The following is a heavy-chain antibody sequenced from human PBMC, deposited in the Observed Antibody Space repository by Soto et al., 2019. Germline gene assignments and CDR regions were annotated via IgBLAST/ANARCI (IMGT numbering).Heavy chain of an antibody. D-gene: IGHD3-10*01. V-gene: IGHV1-46*01. J-gene: IGHJ3*02. CDR2: INPSGGST. CDR1: GGTFSSYA. Sequence: GASVKVSCKASGGTFSSYAISWVRQAPGQGLEWMGGINPSGGSTSYAQKFQGRVTMTRDKSTSTVYMELSSLRSEDTAVYYCARVGSSGAFDIWGQGTMVTVSS. CDR3: ARVGSSGAFDI.